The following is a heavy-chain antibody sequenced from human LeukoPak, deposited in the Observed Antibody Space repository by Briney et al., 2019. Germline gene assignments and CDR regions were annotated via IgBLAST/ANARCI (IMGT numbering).Heavy chain of an antibody. CDR1: GFTFDDYD. V-gene: IGHV3-20*04. D-gene: IGHD2-15*01. CDR2: INWNGGST. Sequence: GGSLRLSCAASGFTFDDYDMSCVRQAPGKGLEWVSDINWNGGSTGYADSVKGRFTISRDNAKNSLYLQMNSLRAEGTALYYCAGGGGWYWGQGTLVTVSS. CDR3: AGGGGWY. J-gene: IGHJ4*02.